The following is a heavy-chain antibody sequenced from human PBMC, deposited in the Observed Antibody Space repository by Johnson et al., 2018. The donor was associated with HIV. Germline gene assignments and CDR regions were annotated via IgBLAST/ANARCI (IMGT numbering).Heavy chain of an antibody. V-gene: IGHV3-66*03. CDR2: IYSGENT. J-gene: IGHJ3*02. D-gene: IGHD5-18*01. CDR3: ARVSLAYSYGYDALDI. CDR1: GFTVSSNY. Sequence: MHLVESGGGLIQPGGSLRLSCAASGFTVSSNYMSWVRQAPGKGLEWVSLIYSGENTKYADSVKGRFTISRDSSKNTLFLQLNSLRPEDTAVYYCARVSLAYSYGYDALDIWGQGTMVTVSA.